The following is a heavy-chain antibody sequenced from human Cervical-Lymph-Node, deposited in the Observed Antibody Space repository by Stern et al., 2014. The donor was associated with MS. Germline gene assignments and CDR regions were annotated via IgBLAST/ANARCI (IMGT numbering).Heavy chain of an antibody. CDR2: IHPSGGTT. D-gene: IGHD2-8*01. Sequence: QVQLGQSGAEVKKPGASVKVSCKASGYTFTRYYMHWVRQAPGQGLEWMGMIHPSGGTTRYAQKFQGRVTMARDTSSSTVYMELNSLRSEDTAVYYCARDAFQPPYCTNGVCHNDYYYYAMDVWGRGTTVTVSS. V-gene: IGHV1-46*03. CDR1: GYTFTRYY. CDR3: ARDAFQPPYCTNGVCHNDYYYYAMDV. J-gene: IGHJ6*02.